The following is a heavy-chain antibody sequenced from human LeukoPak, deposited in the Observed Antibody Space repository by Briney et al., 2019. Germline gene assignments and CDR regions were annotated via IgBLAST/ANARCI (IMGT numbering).Heavy chain of an antibody. D-gene: IGHD7-27*01. Sequence: GESLKICCKGSGYSFTSYWIGWVRQMPGKGLEWMGIIYPGDSDTRYSPSFQGQVTISADKSISTAYLQWSSLKASDTAMYYCARHPKLGISRGLIWYFDLWGRGTLVTVSS. J-gene: IGHJ2*01. V-gene: IGHV5-51*01. CDR2: IYPGDSDT. CDR1: GYSFTSYW. CDR3: ARHPKLGISRGLIWYFDL.